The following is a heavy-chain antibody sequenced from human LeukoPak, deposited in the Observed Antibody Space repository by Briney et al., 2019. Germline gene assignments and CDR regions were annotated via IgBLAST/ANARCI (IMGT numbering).Heavy chain of an antibody. J-gene: IGHJ4*02. V-gene: IGHV3-21*01. Sequence: PGGSLRLSCAASGFTFSSYSMNWVRQAPGKGLEWVSSISSSSSYIYYADSVKGRFTISRDNAKNSLYLQMNSLRAEDTAVYYCARFRLTVTTYAHLDYWGQGTLVTVSS. CDR3: ARFRLTVTTYAHLDY. D-gene: IGHD4-17*01. CDR2: ISSSSSYI. CDR1: GFTFSSYS.